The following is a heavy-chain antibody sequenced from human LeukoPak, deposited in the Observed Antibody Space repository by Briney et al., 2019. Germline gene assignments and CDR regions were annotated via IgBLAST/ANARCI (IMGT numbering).Heavy chain of an antibody. CDR3: ATYLGYCSGGRCNTFDY. J-gene: IGHJ4*02. V-gene: IGHV1-24*01. D-gene: IGHD2-15*01. CDR1: GYTLTELS. Sequence: ASVKVSCKVSGYTLTELSIHWVRQAPGKGLEWMGGFDPEDGETIYTQKFQGRVTMTEDTSTDTAYMELSSLRSEDTAVYYCATYLGYCSGGRCNTFDYWGQGTLVTVSS. CDR2: FDPEDGET.